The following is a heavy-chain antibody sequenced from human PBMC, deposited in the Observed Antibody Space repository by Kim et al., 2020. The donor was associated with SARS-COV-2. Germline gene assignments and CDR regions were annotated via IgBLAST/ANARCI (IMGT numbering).Heavy chain of an antibody. CDR2: INPNSGGT. CDR1: GYTFTGYY. D-gene: IGHD3-3*01. CDR3: ARDMEPIDFWSGYYTGWFDP. J-gene: IGHJ5*02. V-gene: IGHV1-2*06. Sequence: ASVKVSCKASGYTFTGYYMHWVRQAPGQGLEWMGRINPNSGGTNYAQKFQGRVTMTRDTSISTAYMELSRLRSDDTAVYYCARDMEPIDFWSGYYTGWFDPWGQGTLVTVSS.